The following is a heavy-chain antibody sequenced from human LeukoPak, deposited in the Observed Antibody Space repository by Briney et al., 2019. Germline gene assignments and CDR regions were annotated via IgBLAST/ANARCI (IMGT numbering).Heavy chain of an antibody. Sequence: SETLSLTCTVSGGSISSANYYWSWIRQPPGKGLEWIGYINYSGSAYYNPSLKSRVTISVDTSENQFSLKLSSVTAADTAVYYCARVNYGSATKEDYWGQGTLVTVSS. CDR1: GGSISSANYY. J-gene: IGHJ4*02. CDR2: INYSGSA. CDR3: ARVNYGSATKEDY. V-gene: IGHV4-30-4*01. D-gene: IGHD3-10*01.